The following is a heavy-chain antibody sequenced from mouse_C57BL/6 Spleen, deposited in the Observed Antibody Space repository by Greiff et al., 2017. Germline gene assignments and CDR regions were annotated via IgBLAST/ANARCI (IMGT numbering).Heavy chain of an antibody. V-gene: IGHV1-18*01. J-gene: IGHJ2*01. CDR1: GYTFTDYN. Sequence: EVKVVESGPELVKPGASVKIPCKASGYTFTDYNMDWVKQSHGKSLEWIGDINPNNGGTIYNQKFKGKATLTVDKSSSTAYMELRSLTSEDTAVYYWARSNGDFDYWGQGTTLTVSS. CDR2: INPNNGGT. CDR3: ARSNGDFDY.